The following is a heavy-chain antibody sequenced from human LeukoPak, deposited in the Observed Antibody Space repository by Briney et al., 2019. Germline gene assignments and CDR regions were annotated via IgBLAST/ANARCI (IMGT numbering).Heavy chain of an antibody. D-gene: IGHD3-22*01. V-gene: IGHV3-21*01. CDR1: GFTFSSYS. CDR2: ISSSSSYI. CDR3: GGYYYDSSGYFDY. J-gene: IGHJ4*02. Sequence: GGSLRLSCAASGFTFSSYSMNWVRQAPGKGLEWVSSISSSSSYIYYADSVEGRFTISRDNAKNSLYLQMNSLRAEDTAVYYCGGYYYDSSGYFDYWGQGTLVTVSS.